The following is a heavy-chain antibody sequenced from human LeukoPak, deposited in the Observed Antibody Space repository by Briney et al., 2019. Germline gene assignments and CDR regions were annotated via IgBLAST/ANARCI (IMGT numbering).Heavy chain of an antibody. CDR1: GGSVSSGSYY. V-gene: IGHV4-61*01. Sequence: SETLSLTCTVSGGSVSSGSYYWSWIRQPPGKGLEWIGYIYYSGSTNYNPSLKSRVTISVDTSKNQFSLKLSSVTAADTAVYYCASMEGGPDTNWFAPWGKEPLVTVSS. J-gene: IGHJ5*02. CDR3: ASMEGGPDTNWFAP. D-gene: IGHD1-1*01. CDR2: IYYSGST.